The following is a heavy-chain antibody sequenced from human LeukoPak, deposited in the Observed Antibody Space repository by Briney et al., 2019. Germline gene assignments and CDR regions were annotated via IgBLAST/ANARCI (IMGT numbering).Heavy chain of an antibody. Sequence: SETLSLTCTVSGGSISSYFWTWIRQPPGKGLGWIGYIYYSGTTNHNPSLKSRVTISVDTSKNQFSLKLSSVTAADTAVYYCARDSGNWYFDLWGRGTLVTVSS. V-gene: IGHV4-59*01. J-gene: IGHJ2*01. CDR3: ARDSGNWYFDL. CDR1: GGSISSYF. CDR2: IYYSGTT.